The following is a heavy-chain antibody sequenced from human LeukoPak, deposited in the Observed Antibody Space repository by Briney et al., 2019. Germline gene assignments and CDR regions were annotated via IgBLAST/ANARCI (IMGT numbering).Heavy chain of an antibody. CDR3: AKPKIAVEPRDAFDI. J-gene: IGHJ3*02. CDR2: ISGSGGST. CDR1: GFTFSSYA. Sequence: GGSLRLTCAASGFTFSSYAMSGFRQPPGKGLDGVAAISGSGGSTYYDDSVKGRLTISRDNAKNTLYLQMNSRRAEDTAVYYCAKPKIAVEPRDAFDIWGEGTMVTVSS. D-gene: IGHD6-19*01. V-gene: IGHV3-23*01.